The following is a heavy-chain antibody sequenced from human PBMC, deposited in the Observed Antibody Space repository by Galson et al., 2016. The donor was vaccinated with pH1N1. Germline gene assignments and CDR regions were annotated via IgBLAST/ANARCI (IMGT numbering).Heavy chain of an antibody. Sequence: YYNPSLKSRLTLSIDTSKNHVSLTMTSVTAADTAVYYCARDPLLAGKFGMDVWGQGITVIVSS. CDR3: ARDPLLAGKFGMDV. D-gene: IGHD6-19*01. V-gene: IGHV4-31*02. J-gene: IGHJ6*02.